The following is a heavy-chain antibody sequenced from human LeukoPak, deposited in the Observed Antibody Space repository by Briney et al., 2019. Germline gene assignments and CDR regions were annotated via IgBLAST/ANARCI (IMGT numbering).Heavy chain of an antibody. Sequence: GASVKVSCKASGYTFTSYGISWVRQAPGQGLEWMGWISAYNGNRNYAQKLQGRVTMTTDTSTSTAYMELRSLRSDDAAVYYCARVGFDCSSTSCHRGRWFDPWGQGTLVTVSS. J-gene: IGHJ5*02. D-gene: IGHD2-2*01. CDR3: ARVGFDCSSTSCHRGRWFDP. V-gene: IGHV1-18*01. CDR1: GYTFTSYG. CDR2: ISAYNGNR.